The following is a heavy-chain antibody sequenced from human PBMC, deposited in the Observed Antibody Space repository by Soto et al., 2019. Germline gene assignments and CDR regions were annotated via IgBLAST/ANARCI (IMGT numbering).Heavy chain of an antibody. D-gene: IGHD4-17*01. J-gene: IGHJ2*01. Sequence: QVQLVQSGAEVKKPGASVKVSCKASGYTFTGYYMHWVRQAPGQGLEWMGWIKPNSGGTNYAQKFQGWVTMTRDTSISTDYMELSRLRSDDTAVYYCARDTSTVTTNWYFDLWGRGTLVTVSS. CDR2: IKPNSGGT. CDR1: GYTFTGYY. V-gene: IGHV1-2*04. CDR3: ARDTSTVTTNWYFDL.